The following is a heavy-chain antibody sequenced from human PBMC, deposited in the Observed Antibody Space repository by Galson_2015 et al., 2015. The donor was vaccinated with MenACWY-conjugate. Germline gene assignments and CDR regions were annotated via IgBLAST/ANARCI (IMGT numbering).Heavy chain of an antibody. CDR2: ISPSAGIT. J-gene: IGHJ3*02. CDR3: AKVMLVGGSDGFDI. V-gene: IGHV1-46*01. Sequence: SVKVSCKASGYIFTLYYIHWVRQAPGQGLEWMGTISPSAGITHYAQKFQGRVSMNRDTSTSTVYMELSSLNSDDTAVYYCAKVMLVGGSDGFDIWGQGTMVTVSS. D-gene: IGHD2-15*01. CDR1: GYIFTLYY.